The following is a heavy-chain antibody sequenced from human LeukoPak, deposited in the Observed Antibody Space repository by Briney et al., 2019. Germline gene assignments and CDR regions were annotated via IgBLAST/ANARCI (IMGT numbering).Heavy chain of an antibody. J-gene: IGHJ4*02. V-gene: IGHV3-53*01. CDR1: GFTVTSND. Sequence: GGSLRLSCAASGFTVTSNDMSWVRQAPGKGLEWVSLIYSGGITYYAESVKGRFTITRDNSKNTVYLQMNSLRAEDTAVYYCARNIPVTRWGYWGQGTLVTVSS. CDR2: IYSGGIT. D-gene: IGHD2-21*01. CDR3: ARNIPVTRWGY.